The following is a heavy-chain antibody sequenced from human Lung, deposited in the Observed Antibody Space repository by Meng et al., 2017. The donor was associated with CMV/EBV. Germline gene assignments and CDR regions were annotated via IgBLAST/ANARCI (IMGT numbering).Heavy chain of an antibody. V-gene: IGHV1-69*10. CDR3: ARGAHYDILTGYYTLFDY. Sequence: FSRYAISWVRQAPGPGLEWMGGIIPILGIANYAQKFQGRVTITADKSTSTAYMELSSLRSEDTAVYYCARGAHYDILTGYYTLFDYWGQGTLVTVSS. J-gene: IGHJ4*02. D-gene: IGHD3-9*01. CDR2: IIPILGIA. CDR1: FSRYA.